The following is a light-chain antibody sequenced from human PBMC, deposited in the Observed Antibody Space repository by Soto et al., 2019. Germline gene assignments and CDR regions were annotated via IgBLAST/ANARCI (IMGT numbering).Light chain of an antibody. CDR2: DAS. J-gene: IGKJ1*01. Sequence: ESVLTQSPVTLSLSPGERATLSCRASQSVSGYVAWYQQKPGQAPRLLIYDASSRANGIPARFTGSGSGTDFSLTISSLEPEDFAVYYCQQRVTWPTFGQGTKAAIK. CDR1: QSVSGY. CDR3: QQRVTWPT. V-gene: IGKV3-11*01.